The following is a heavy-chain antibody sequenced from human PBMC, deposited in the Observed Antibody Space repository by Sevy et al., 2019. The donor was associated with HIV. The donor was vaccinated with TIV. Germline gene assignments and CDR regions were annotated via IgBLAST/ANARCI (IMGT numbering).Heavy chain of an antibody. V-gene: IGHV1-2*02. CDR3: ARAPRVTTVYYYYGMDV. Sequence: ASVKVSCKASGYSFADYYMHWVRQAPGQGLEWMAWISPKNDVTNCAQKFQGRVTMTRDTSTSTACMELTRLRSDDTAVYYCARAPRVTTVYYYYGMDVWGQGTTVTVSS. CDR1: GYSFADYY. D-gene: IGHD5-18*01. CDR2: ISPKNDVT. J-gene: IGHJ6*02.